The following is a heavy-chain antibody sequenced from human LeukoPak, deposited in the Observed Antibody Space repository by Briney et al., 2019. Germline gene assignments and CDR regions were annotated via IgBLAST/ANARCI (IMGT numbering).Heavy chain of an antibody. Sequence: GGSLRLSCEASGVTFSRYGIRWVRQAPGKGLESVADIVYSGSKNYYADVVKRRSTIFSDNYKNTLYLQMNSLRVGDTALYYCAKDVSRAVGGDCPPDHWGQGTVVTVSS. D-gene: IGHD2-21*02. CDR1: GVTFSRYG. CDR2: IVYSGSKN. V-gene: IGHV3-30*18. J-gene: IGHJ4*02. CDR3: AKDVSRAVGGDCPPDH.